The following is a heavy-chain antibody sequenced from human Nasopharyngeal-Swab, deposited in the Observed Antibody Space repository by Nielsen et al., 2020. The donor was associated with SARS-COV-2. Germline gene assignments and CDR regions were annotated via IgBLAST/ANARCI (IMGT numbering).Heavy chain of an antibody. V-gene: IGHV1-69*13. J-gene: IGHJ4*02. CDR2: IIPIFGTA. CDR1: AGSFRSSS. Sequence: SVKVSCMASAGSFRSSSIIWLRQAPGQGLEWMGGIIPIFGTANYAQNFQGRVTITADESTSTAYMELSSLRSEDTAVYYRARSRGWYVTLDYWGQGTLVTVSS. D-gene: IGHD6-19*01. CDR3: ARSRGWYVTLDY.